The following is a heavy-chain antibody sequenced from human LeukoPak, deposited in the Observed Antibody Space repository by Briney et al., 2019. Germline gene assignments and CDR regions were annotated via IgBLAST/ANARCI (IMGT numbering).Heavy chain of an antibody. Sequence: GGSLRLSCAASGFTFSDHYMDWVRQAPGKGLEWVGRARDKAHSHTTVYAAAVEGRFTVSRDDSKNSLFLQMNRLRAEDTALYYWARSWYVFGYFDYGGQGTLVTVSS. J-gene: IGHJ4*02. D-gene: IGHD6-13*01. V-gene: IGHV3-72*01. CDR2: ARDKAHSHTT. CDR3: ARSWYVFGYFDY. CDR1: GFTFSDHY.